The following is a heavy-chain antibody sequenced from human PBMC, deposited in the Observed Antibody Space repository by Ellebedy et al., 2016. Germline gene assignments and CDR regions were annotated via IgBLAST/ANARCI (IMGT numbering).Heavy chain of an antibody. Sequence: GESLKISCAASGFTLNNYAMTWIRQAAGEGLEWVSAITGETGTTYYADSVKGRFTISRDNFRNTLYLQMNSLRVEDTALYYCVKGASSGSWVTMEYWGQGALVTVSS. V-gene: IGHV3-23*01. J-gene: IGHJ4*02. CDR3: VKGASSGSWVTMEY. CDR1: GFTLNNYA. D-gene: IGHD6-13*01. CDR2: ITGETGTT.